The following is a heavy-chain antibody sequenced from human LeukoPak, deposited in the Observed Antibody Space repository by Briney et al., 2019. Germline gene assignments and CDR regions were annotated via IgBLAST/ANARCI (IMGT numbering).Heavy chain of an antibody. CDR1: GYTFTGYY. CDR2: INPNSGGT. CDR3: ARDWEQLVTNWFDP. D-gene: IGHD6-13*01. Sequence: ASVKVSCKASGYTFTGYYMHWVRQAPGQGLEWMGRINPNSGGTNYAQKFQGRVTMTRDTSISTAYVELSRLRSDDTAVYYCARDWEQLVTNWFDPWGQGTLVTVSS. J-gene: IGHJ5*02. V-gene: IGHV1-2*06.